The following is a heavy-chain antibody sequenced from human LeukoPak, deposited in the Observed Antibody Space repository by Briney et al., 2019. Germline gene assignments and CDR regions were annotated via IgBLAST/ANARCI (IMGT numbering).Heavy chain of an antibody. CDR2: INWNGVTS. Sequence: GGSLRLSCAASGFTFDDYGMSWVRQAPGKGLEWVSRINWNGVTSDFADSVKGRFTISRDNAKNSLYLQMNSLRAEDTAVYYCARESCYDFWSGYCYWGQGTLVTVSS. CDR3: ARESCYDFWSGYCY. CDR1: GFTFDDYG. V-gene: IGHV3-20*04. J-gene: IGHJ4*02. D-gene: IGHD3-3*01.